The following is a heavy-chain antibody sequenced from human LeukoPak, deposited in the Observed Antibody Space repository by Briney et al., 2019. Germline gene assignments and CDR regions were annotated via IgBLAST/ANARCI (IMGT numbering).Heavy chain of an antibody. Sequence: ASVKVSCEASGYTFTSYSINWVRQAPGEGLEWMGWISAYNGDTNYAQKFQGRVTMTTDTATSTAFMELRSLRSDDTAVYYCARGGTYNWFDPWGHGTLVTVSS. D-gene: IGHD1-1*01. CDR2: ISAYNGDT. CDR3: ARGGTYNWFDP. CDR1: GYTFTSYS. V-gene: IGHV1-18*04. J-gene: IGHJ5*02.